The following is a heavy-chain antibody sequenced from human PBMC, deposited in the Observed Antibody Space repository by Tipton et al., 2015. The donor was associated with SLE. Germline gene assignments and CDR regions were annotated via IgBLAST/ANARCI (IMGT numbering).Heavy chain of an antibody. Sequence: TLSLTCTVSGGPIGGYYWSWIRQLPGKGLEWVGYIRYSGSTSYNPSLKSRVTISLDTSKNQFSLKLSSVTAADTAVYYCARGDPTYGSGSYYFDYWGQGTLVTVSS. CDR1: GGPIGGYY. V-gene: IGHV4-59*01. CDR3: ARGDPTYGSGSYYFDY. J-gene: IGHJ4*02. D-gene: IGHD3-10*01. CDR2: IRYSGST.